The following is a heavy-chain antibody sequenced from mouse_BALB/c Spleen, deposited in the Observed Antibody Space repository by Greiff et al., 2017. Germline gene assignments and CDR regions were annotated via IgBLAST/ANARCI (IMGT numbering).Heavy chain of an antibody. Sequence: EVQLVESGGGLVQPGGSRKLSCAASGFTFSSFGMHWVRQAPEKGLEWVAYISSGSSTIYYADTVKGRFTISRDNPKNTLFLQMTSLRSEDTAMYYCARSFYDGYYGVDYWGQGTSVTVSS. V-gene: IGHV5-17*02. J-gene: IGHJ4*01. D-gene: IGHD2-3*01. CDR3: ARSFYDGYYGVDY. CDR2: ISSGSSTI. CDR1: GFTFSSFG.